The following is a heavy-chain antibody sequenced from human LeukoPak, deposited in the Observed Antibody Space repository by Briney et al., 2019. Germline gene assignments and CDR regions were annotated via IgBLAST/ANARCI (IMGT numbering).Heavy chain of an antibody. CDR1: ALTFSSHS. V-gene: IGHV3-21*04. CDR2: IFPRGGEI. J-gene: IGHJ4*02. Sequence: PGRSLRLSCAASALTFSSHSMNCASQPPGKGLEWVSSIFPRGGEIHYADSVRGRFTISRDKSKRTLSRQMDSLIAEDTAIYFCATYRRGLLPFESWGRETGVSVSS. CDR3: ATYRRGLLPFES. D-gene: IGHD3-10*01.